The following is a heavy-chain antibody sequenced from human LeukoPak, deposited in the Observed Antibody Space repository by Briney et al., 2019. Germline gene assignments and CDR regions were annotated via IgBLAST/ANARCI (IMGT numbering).Heavy chain of an antibody. CDR2: IKQDGSQR. J-gene: IGHJ5*02. V-gene: IGHV3-7*01. CDR1: GFTFGWHW. D-gene: IGHD3-3*01. Sequence: AGGSLRLSCAASGFTFGWHWMSWVRQAPGKGLEWVANIKQDGSQRYYVESVKGRFTISRDNAKNSLYLRMSSLRAEDTAMYFCARDSGRGGESGYYDLWGQGTLVAVSS. CDR3: ARDSGRGGESGYYDL.